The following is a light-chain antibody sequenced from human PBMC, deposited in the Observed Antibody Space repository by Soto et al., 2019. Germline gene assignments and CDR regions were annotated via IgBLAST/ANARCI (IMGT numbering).Light chain of an antibody. CDR3: QQYNNWPPWT. CDR2: GAS. CDR1: QSVSTN. Sequence: EIVMTQSPATLSVSPGERATLSCRASQSVSTNLAWYQQKPGQAPRLVIYGASTRATGIPARFSGSGSGTEFTLTISSLQSEDFAVYYCQQYNNWPPWTFGQGTRWIS. V-gene: IGKV3-15*01. J-gene: IGKJ1*01.